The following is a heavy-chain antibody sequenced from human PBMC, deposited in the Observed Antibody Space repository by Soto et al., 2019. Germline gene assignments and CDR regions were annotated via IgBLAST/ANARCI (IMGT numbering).Heavy chain of an antibody. V-gene: IGHV3-33*01. J-gene: IGHJ5*02. Sequence: QVQLVESGGGVVQPGRSLRLSCAASGFTFSSYGMHWVRQAPGKGLEWVAVIWYDGSNKYYADSVKGRFTISRDNSKNTLYLPMNSLRAEDTAVYYCARDLRYSKMYNWFDPWGQGTLVTVSS. CDR2: IWYDGSNK. CDR3: ARDLRYSKMYNWFDP. CDR1: GFTFSSYG. D-gene: IGHD4-4*01.